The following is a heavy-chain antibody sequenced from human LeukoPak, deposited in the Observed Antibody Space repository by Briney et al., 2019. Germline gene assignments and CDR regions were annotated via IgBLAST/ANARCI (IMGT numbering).Heavy chain of an antibody. J-gene: IGHJ2*01. CDR1: GGSISSGDYY. CDR2: IYYSGST. CDR3: ARDRPGNWYFDL. D-gene: IGHD1-26*01. Sequence: SETLSLTCTVSGGSISSGDYYWSWIRQPPGKGLEWIGYIYYSGSTYYNPSLKSRVTISVDTSKNQFSLKLSSVTAADTAVYYCARDRPGNWYFDLWGRGTLVTVSS. V-gene: IGHV4-30-4*08.